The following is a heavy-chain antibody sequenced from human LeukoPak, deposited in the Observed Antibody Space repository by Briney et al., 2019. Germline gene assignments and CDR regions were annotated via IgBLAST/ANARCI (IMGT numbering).Heavy chain of an antibody. J-gene: IGHJ4*02. CDR3: ERGGREGYNSFAY. V-gene: IGHV4-59*01. CDR1: GVSISTYY. D-gene: IGHD5-24*01. CDR2: IHDSGTT. Sequence: SETLSLTCTVSGVSISTYYWSWIRQPPGKGLEWIGYIHDSGTTSYNPSLKSRVTISVDMSENQLSLRLTSVSAADTAIYYCERGGREGYNSFAYWGQGTLVTVSS.